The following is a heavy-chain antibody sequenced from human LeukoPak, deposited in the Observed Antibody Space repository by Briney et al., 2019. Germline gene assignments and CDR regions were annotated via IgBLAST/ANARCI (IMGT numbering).Heavy chain of an antibody. CDR2: TNHGGST. V-gene: IGHV4-34*01. Sequence: YPSETLSLTCAVYGASFSSYYWSWLRQPPGKGLEWIGETNHGGSTNYNPSLKSRVTTSVDTSKNQFSLKLSSVTAADTAVYYCARSGISSGYPSGFDIWGQGTMVTVSS. CDR3: ARSGISSGYPSGFDI. J-gene: IGHJ3*02. CDR1: GASFSSYY. D-gene: IGHD3-22*01.